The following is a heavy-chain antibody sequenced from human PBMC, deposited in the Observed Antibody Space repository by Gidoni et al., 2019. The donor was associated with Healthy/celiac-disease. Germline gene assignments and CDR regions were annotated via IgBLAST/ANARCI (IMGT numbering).Heavy chain of an antibody. CDR1: GGTFSSYT. CDR3: ATRGSGDAFDI. Sequence: QVQLVQSGAEVKKPGSSVKVSSKAPGGTFSSYTISWERQAPGQGLEWMERFIPILGIANYAQKFQGRVTITADKSTSTAYMELSSLRSEDTAVYYCATRGSGDAFDIWGQGTMVTVSS. CDR2: FIPILGIA. V-gene: IGHV1-69*02. J-gene: IGHJ3*02. D-gene: IGHD5-12*01.